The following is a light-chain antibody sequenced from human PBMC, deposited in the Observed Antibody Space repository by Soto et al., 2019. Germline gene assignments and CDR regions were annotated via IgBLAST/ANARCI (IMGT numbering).Light chain of an antibody. Sequence: DVVMTQSPLSLPVTLGQPASISCRSSQSLLYSDGNTYLNWFHQRPGQSPRRLIYKVSIRDYGVLDRFSGTGSGTDFTLSISSVEADDVGIYYCMQATHWPRTFGQGTRLDIK. CDR3: MQATHWPRT. V-gene: IGKV2-30*01. CDR1: QSLLYSDGNTY. J-gene: IGKJ1*01. CDR2: KVS.